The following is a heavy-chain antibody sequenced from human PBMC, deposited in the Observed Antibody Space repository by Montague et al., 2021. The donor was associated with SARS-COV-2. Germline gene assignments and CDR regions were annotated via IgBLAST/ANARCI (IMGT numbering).Heavy chain of an antibody. CDR2: INHSGST. V-gene: IGHV4-34*01. J-gene: IGHJ5*02. Sequence: SETLSLTCAVYGGSFSGYYWSWIRQPPGKGLEWIGEINHSGSTNYNPSLKSRVTISVDTSKNQFSLKLSSVTAADTAVYCCARGPRITMIVVVITDIWFDPWGQGTLVTVSS. CDR3: ARGPRITMIVVVITDIWFDP. CDR1: GGSFSGYY. D-gene: IGHD3-22*01.